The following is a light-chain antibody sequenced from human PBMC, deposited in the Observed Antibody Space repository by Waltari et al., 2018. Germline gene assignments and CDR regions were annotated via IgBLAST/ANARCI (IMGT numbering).Light chain of an antibody. CDR3: ALYMGSGIWV. CDR2: KAN. Sequence: QTVVTQEPSLSVSPGGTVTLTCALSSGSLSTTSYATWYQQTPGQAPRTLVDKANARSSGVPDRFSGSILGNTAALTSTGAQADDESDYYCALYMGSGIWVFGGGTRLTVL. V-gene: IGLV8-61*01. J-gene: IGLJ3*02. CDR1: SGSLSTTSY.